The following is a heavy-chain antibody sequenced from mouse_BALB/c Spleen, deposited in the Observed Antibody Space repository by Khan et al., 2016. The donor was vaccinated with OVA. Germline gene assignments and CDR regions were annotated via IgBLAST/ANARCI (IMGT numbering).Heavy chain of an antibody. CDR2: ILSSGST. J-gene: IGHJ3*01. CDR1: GDSFTGGY. CDR3: GRSTCKYALAY. Sequence: EVQLQESGPSLVKPSQTLSLTCSVTGDSFTGGYWCWIRKFPGNKLEYMGYILSSGSTYYNPPLKSRISITRHTSQNQYYLQLNSVTTEDTATVYCGRSTCKYALAYWGQGTLVTVSA. V-gene: IGHV3-8*02. D-gene: IGHD2-14*01.